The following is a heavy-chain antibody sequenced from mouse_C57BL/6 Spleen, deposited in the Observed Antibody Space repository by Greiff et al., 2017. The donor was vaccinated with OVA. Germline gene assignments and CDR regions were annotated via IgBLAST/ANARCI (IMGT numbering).Heavy chain of an antibody. CDR2: IDPADSST. Sequence: QVQLQQPGAELVRPGTSVKLSCKASGYTFTSYWMHWVKQRPGQGLEWIGVIDPADSSTNYNQKFKGKATLTVDTSSSTAYMQLSSLTSEDSAVYYCASLYGSSYDAYWGQGTLVTVSA. CDR3: ASLYGSSYDAY. J-gene: IGHJ3*01. V-gene: IGHV1-59*01. CDR1: GYTFTSYW. D-gene: IGHD1-1*01.